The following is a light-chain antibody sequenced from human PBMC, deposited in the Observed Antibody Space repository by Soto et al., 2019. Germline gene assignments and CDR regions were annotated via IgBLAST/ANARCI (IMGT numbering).Light chain of an antibody. V-gene: IGLV2-14*01. CDR2: EVS. CDR3: SSYTISSTIYV. J-gene: IGLJ1*01. CDR1: SSDGGGYNY. Sequence: QSVLTQPASVSGSPGQSITISCTGTSSDGGGYNYVSWYQQLPGKAPKVMIYEVSNRPSGISNRFSGSKSGNTAFLTISGLQAEDEDDYYCSSYTISSTIYVFGGGTKLTVL.